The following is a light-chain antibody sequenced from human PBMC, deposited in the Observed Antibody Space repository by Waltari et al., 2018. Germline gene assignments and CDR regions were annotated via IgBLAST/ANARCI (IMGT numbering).Light chain of an antibody. CDR3: QTGGHGTWV. J-gene: IGLJ3*02. V-gene: IGLV4-69*01. Sequence: QLVLTQSPSASASLGASVKLTCTLSSGHSSNVIAWLQQQPEKGPRYLMKVNSDGSPSKGDKIPDRFSGSSSGTEHYLTISSLQSEEEADYYCQTGGHGTWVFGGGTKLTVL. CDR1: SGHSSNV. CDR2: VNSDGSP.